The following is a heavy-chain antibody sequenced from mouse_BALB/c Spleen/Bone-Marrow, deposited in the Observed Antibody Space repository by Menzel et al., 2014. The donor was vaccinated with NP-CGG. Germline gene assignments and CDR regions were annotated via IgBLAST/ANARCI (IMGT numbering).Heavy chain of an antibody. V-gene: IGHV1-80*01. CDR3: ARGDFDYDFTMDY. J-gene: IGHJ4*01. CDR2: IFPGGGDT. D-gene: IGHD2-4*01. CDR1: GYVFSSYW. Sequence: VKLMESGAELVRPGSSVKISCKASGYVFSSYWMNWVKQRPGQGLEWIGQIFPGGGDTNYNGQFKGKATLTADRSSSTAFMQLSSLTSEDSAVYFCARGDFDYDFTMDYWGQGTSVTVSS.